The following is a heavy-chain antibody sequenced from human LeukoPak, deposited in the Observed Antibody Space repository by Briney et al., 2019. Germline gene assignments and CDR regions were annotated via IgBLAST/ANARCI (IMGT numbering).Heavy chain of an antibody. D-gene: IGHD5-24*01. V-gene: IGHV3-9*01. CDR1: GFTFDDYA. Sequence: PGRSLRLSCAASGFTFDDYAMHWVRHAPGKGLEWVSGISWNSGSIGYADSVKGRFTISRDNAKNSLYLQMNSLRAEDTALYYCAKCRDGYGDAFDIWGQGTMVTVSS. CDR2: ISWNSGSI. CDR3: AKCRDGYGDAFDI. J-gene: IGHJ3*02.